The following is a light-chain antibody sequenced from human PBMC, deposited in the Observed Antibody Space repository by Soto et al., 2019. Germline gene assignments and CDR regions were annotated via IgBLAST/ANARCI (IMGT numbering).Light chain of an antibody. Sequence: DIQMTQSPSSLSASVGDRVTITCRPSQSISNYLNWYQQKPGNAPKLLIYGASNLHGGVPLRFSGSGSGTDFTLTSSSVEREDAATYYCQQRYSKPWTFGQGTKVEIK. CDR2: GAS. V-gene: IGKV1-39*01. CDR3: QQRYSKPWT. J-gene: IGKJ1*01. CDR1: QSISNY.